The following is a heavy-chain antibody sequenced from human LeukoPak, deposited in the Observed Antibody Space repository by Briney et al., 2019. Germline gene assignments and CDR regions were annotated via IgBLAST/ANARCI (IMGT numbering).Heavy chain of an antibody. CDR2: IIPIFGTA. CDR3: AREGCSGGSCPNYYYYYMDV. CDR1: GGTFSSYA. D-gene: IGHD2-15*01. J-gene: IGHJ6*03. Sequence: SVKVPCKASGGTFSSYAISWVRQAPGQGLEWMGGIIPIFGTANYAQKFQGRVTITTDESTSTAYMELSSLRSEDTAVYYCAREGCSGGSCPNYYYYYMDVWGKGTTVTVSS. V-gene: IGHV1-69*05.